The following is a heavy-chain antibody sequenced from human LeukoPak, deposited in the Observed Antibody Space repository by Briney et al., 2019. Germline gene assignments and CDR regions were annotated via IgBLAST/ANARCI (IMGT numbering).Heavy chain of an antibody. Sequence: GGSLRLSCAASGFTFDAFGMTWVRQTPGKGLEWVSSISSSSSYIYYADSVKGRFTISRDNAKNSLYLQMNSLRAEDTAVYYCARDGDYYDSRGDAFDIWGQGAMVTVAS. CDR2: ISSSSSYI. J-gene: IGHJ3*02. V-gene: IGHV3-21*01. CDR3: ARDGDYYDSRGDAFDI. CDR1: GFTFDAFG. D-gene: IGHD3-22*01.